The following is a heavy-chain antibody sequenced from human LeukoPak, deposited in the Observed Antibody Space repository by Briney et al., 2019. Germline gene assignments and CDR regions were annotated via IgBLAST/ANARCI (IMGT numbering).Heavy chain of an antibody. CDR3: AKPISGGLAVTADWFAP. CDR1: GFAFSFFA. V-gene: IGHV3-23*01. D-gene: IGHD6-19*01. J-gene: IGHJ5*01. Sequence: PGESLRLSCEASGFAFSFFAMSWLRQAPGKGLEWVSTIKANSGTRSYAASVRGRFTISRDNSKNTLYLQLNTLRADDTAVYYCAKPISGGLAVTADWFAPWGQGTLVAVSS. CDR2: IKANSGTR.